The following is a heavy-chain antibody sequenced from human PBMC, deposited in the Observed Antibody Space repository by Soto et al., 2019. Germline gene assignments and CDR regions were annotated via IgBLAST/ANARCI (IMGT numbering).Heavy chain of an antibody. J-gene: IGHJ6*03. Sequence: QDQLVQSGAEVKKPGASVTVSCKASGYSFTNYGITWVRQAPGQGREWMGWISGFNGNTHYAQKLQGRVTMTTDASTSTAYMELRSLRSDDTAVYYCARDRGVDPPVAGNTHYYYYMDVWGKGTTVTVSS. CDR2: ISGFNGNT. CDR3: ARDRGVDPPVAGNTHYYYYMDV. CDR1: GYSFTNYG. D-gene: IGHD6-19*01. V-gene: IGHV1-18*01.